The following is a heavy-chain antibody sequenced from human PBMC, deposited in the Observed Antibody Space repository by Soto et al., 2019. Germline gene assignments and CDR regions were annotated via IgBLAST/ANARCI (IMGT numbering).Heavy chain of an antibody. V-gene: IGHV6-1*01. CDR1: GATVSSNSAT. J-gene: IGHJ4*02. CDR3: ARHEQREADPFDY. D-gene: IGHD6-19*01. Sequence: QLQQSGPGLVKPSQTLSLTCAISGATVSSNSATWNWIRQSPSRGLEWLGRTYYRSQWYSDYALSVKSRITINPDTTKTQFSLHLNSVTPEDTAVYYCARHEQREADPFDYWGQGTLVTVSS. CDR2: TYYRSQWYS.